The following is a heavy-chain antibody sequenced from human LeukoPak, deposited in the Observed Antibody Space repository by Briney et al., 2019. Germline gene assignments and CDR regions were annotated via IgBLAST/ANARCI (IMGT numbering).Heavy chain of an antibody. CDR3: ARAPQKLFRVRGEKLGGNYYFDY. CDR1: GGSFSGYY. CDR2: INHSGST. D-gene: IGHD3-10*01. V-gene: IGHV4-34*01. J-gene: IGHJ4*02. Sequence: SETLSLTRAVYGGSFSGYYWSWIRQPPGKGLEWIGEINHSGSTNYNPSLKSRVTISVDTSKNQFSLKLSSVTAADTAVYYCARAPQKLFRVRGEKLGGNYYFDYWGQGTLVTVSS.